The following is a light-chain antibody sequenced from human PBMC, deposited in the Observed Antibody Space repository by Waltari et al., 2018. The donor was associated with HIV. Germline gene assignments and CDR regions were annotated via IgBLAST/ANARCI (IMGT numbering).Light chain of an antibody. CDR3: MQALQTPLT. J-gene: IGKJ4*01. Sequence: DIVMTQFPPSLPVTPGEPASISCRSSQSLLHSNGYNYLDWYLQKPGQSPQLLIYLGSNRASGVPDRFSGSGSGTDFTLKISRVEAEDVGVYYCMQALQTPLTFGGGTKVEIK. V-gene: IGKV2-28*01. CDR1: QSLLHSNGYNY. CDR2: LGS.